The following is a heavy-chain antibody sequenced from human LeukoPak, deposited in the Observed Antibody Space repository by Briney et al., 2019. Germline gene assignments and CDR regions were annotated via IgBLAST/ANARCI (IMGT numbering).Heavy chain of an antibody. D-gene: IGHD1-1*01. CDR3: AKDVGRLERNPDY. J-gene: IGHJ4*02. CDR2: VSWNSGSV. CDR1: GFSFSSYS. V-gene: IGHV3-9*01. Sequence: LSGGSLRLSCSASGFSFSSYSMDWVRQAPGKGLEWVSGVSWNSGSVGYADSVKGRFTISRDNAKNSLYLQMNSLRAEDTALYHCAKDVGRLERNPDYWGQGALVTVSS.